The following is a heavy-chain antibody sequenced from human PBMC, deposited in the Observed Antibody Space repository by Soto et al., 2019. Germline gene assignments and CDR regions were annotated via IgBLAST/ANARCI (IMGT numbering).Heavy chain of an antibody. D-gene: IGHD3-10*01. J-gene: IGHJ5*02. V-gene: IGHV2-5*02. CDR3: AHSIGITRFDP. CDR1: GFSRSTSGVG. CDR2: IYWDDDK. Sequence: QITLKESGPTLVKPTQPLTLTCTFSGFSRSTSGVGVGWIRQPPGKALERLALIYWDDDKRYSPSLKSRLTITKDTSKNQVVLTMTNMDPVDTATYYCAHSIGITRFDPWGQGTLVTVSS.